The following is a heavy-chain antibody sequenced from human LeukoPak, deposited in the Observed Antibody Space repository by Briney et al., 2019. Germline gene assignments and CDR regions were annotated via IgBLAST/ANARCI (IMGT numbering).Heavy chain of an antibody. CDR3: ARAASLTHIGGGFDY. D-gene: IGHD2-21*01. V-gene: IGHV1-46*01. CDR2: ISPSGGPT. J-gene: IGHJ4*02. CDR1: GYTFTSNY. Sequence: ASVKVSCKAFGYTFTSNYMHWVRQAPGQGPEWMGVISPSGGPTTYAQKFQGRVTLARDMSTSTDYLELSSLRSEDTAVYYCARAASLTHIGGGFDYWGQGTLVTVSS.